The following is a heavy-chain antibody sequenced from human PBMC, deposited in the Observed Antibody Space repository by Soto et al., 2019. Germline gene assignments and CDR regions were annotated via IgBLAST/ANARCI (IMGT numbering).Heavy chain of an antibody. CDR1: GFTFSSDD. J-gene: IGHJ4*02. Sequence: QVQLVESGGGVVQPGRSLRLSCAASGFTFSSDDMHWVRQAPGKGLEWVAVISYDGSNKYYADSVKGRFTISRDNSKNTLYLQMNSLRAEDTAVYYCAKDRAMVRGIDYWGQGTLVTVSS. CDR3: AKDRAMVRGIDY. V-gene: IGHV3-30*18. CDR2: ISYDGSNK. D-gene: IGHD3-10*01.